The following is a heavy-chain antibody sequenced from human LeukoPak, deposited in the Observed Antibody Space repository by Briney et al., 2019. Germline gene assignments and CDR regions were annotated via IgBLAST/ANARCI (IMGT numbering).Heavy chain of an antibody. CDR2: IYYSGST. V-gene: IGHV4-61*01. CDR3: ARRGIVVRDAFDI. Sequence: SETLSLTCTVSGGSVSSGSYYWSWIRQPPGKGLEWIGYIYYSGSTNYNPSLKSRVTMSVDTSKNQLSLKLRSVTAADTAVYYCARRGIVVRDAFDIWGQGTMVIVSS. D-gene: IGHD2-2*01. CDR1: GGSVSSGSYY. J-gene: IGHJ3*02.